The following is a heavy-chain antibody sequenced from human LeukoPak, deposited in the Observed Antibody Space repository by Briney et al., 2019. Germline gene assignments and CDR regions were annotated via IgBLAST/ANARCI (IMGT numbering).Heavy chain of an antibody. CDR3: AKQSRSYGLPGAFDI. V-gene: IGHV3-23*01. CDR1: GFTFSSYA. CDR2: ISGSGGST. Sequence: GGSLRLSCAASGFTFSSYAMSWVRQAPGKGLEWVSGISGSGGSTYHADSVKGRFTISRDNFKNTLYLQMNSLGAEDTAVYYCAKQSRSYGLPGAFDIWGQGTMVTVSS. D-gene: IGHD3-10*01. J-gene: IGHJ3*02.